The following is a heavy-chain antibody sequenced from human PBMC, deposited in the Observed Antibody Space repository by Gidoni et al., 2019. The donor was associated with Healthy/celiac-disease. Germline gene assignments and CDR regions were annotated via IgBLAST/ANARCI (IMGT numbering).Heavy chain of an antibody. Sequence: QVQLQESGPGLVKPSQTLSLTCTVSGGSLSSGGYYWSWIRQHPGKGLEWIGYIYYSGSTYYNPSLKSRVTISVDTSKNQFSLKLSSVTAADTAVYYCARVGNCSGGSCYSTPKGPFDYWGQGTLVTVSS. D-gene: IGHD2-15*01. V-gene: IGHV4-31*03. CDR1: GGSLSSGGYY. CDR3: ARVGNCSGGSCYSTPKGPFDY. CDR2: IYYSGST. J-gene: IGHJ4*02.